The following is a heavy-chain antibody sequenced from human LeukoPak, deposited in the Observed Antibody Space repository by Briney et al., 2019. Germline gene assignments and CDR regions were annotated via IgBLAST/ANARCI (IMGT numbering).Heavy chain of an antibody. D-gene: IGHD1-14*01. CDR1: GGSISSYY. V-gene: IGHV4-59*01. CDR2: IYYSGST. J-gene: IGHJ4*02. Sequence: SSETLSLTCTVSGGSISSYYWSWIRQPPGKGLEWIGYIYYSGSTNYNPSLKSRVTISVDTSKNQFSLKLSSVTAADTAVYYCARGLPYASPQPGYWGQGTLVTVSS. CDR3: ARGLPYASPQPGY.